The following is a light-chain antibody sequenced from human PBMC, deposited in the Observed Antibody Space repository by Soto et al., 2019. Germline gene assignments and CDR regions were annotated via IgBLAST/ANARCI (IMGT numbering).Light chain of an antibody. V-gene: IGKV1-17*01. CDR2: AVS. J-gene: IGKJ1*01. Sequence: DIQMTQSPSSLSASVGDGVTITCRASQGIKNDLAWYQQKPGKAPKRLIYAVSSLQSEVPSRFSCSVSGTEFTLRISSLQTEDFATYYCLQNHSYPQTFGQVTKVEI. CDR3: LQNHSYPQT. CDR1: QGIKND.